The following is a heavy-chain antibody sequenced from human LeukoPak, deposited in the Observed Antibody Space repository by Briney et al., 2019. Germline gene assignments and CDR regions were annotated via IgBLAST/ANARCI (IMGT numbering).Heavy chain of an antibody. CDR2: IKQDGSEK. Sequence: PGGSLRLSCAVSGFTFSIYWMSWVRQAPGKGQECVANIKQDGSEKYYVDSVKGRFAISRDNAKNSLYLQMNSLRAEDTAVYYCARGLSGYEDGHFDYWGQGTLVTVAS. CDR3: ARGLSGYEDGHFDY. V-gene: IGHV3-7*01. CDR1: GFTFSIYW. J-gene: IGHJ4*02. D-gene: IGHD5-12*01.